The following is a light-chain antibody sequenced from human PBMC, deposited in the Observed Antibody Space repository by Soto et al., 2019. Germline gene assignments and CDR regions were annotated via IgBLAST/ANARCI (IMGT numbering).Light chain of an antibody. V-gene: IGKV3-20*01. CDR2: GTS. J-gene: IGKJ1*01. Sequence: VLTQSPGTLSLSPGERATLSCRASQSVSSTYFAWYQQKPGQAPRLLIYGTSSRAAGIPARFSGSGSGTDFTLTINGLEAEDFALYYCYQYGDSGWTFGQGTKVEIK. CDR3: YQYGDSGWT. CDR1: QSVSSTY.